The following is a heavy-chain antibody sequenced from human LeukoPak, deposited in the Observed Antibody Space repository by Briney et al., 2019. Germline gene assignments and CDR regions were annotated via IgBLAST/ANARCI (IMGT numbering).Heavy chain of an antibody. Sequence: ASVKVSCKASGYTFTSYGISWVRQAPGQGLEWMGWISAYNGNTNYAQKLQGRVTMTTDTSTSTAYMELRSLRSDDTAVYYCARSPLEAAVAVMGDYWGQGTLVTVSS. CDR1: GYTFTSYG. J-gene: IGHJ4*02. V-gene: IGHV1-18*01. CDR3: ARSPLEAAVAVMGDY. CDR2: ISAYNGNT. D-gene: IGHD6-19*01.